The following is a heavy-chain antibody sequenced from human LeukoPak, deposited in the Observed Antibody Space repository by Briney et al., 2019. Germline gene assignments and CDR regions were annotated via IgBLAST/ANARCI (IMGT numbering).Heavy chain of an antibody. CDR3: ARDLGYIDY. V-gene: IGHV3-11*01. Sequence: PGRSLRLSCAASGLTFSDYYMTWVRQAPGKGLEWLSYISGNGHTIYYAASVKGRFSISRDNAKKSVYLQMNSLRAEDTAVYYCARDLGYIDYWGQGTLVTVSS. CDR2: ISGNGHTI. J-gene: IGHJ4*02. CDR1: GLTFSDYY.